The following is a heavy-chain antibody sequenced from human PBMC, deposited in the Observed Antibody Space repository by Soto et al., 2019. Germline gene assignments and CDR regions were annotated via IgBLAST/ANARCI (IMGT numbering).Heavy chain of an antibody. CDR3: AKDQGCSGGSCYPWYFDY. V-gene: IGHV3-30*18. CDR1: GFTFSSYG. D-gene: IGHD2-15*01. CDR2: IAYDGSNK. Sequence: QVQLVESGGGVVQPGRSLRLSCAASGFTFSSYGMHWVRQAPGKGLEWVAVIAYDGSNKYYADSVKGRFTISRDNSKNTLCLQMNSLRAEDTAVYYYAKDQGCSGGSCYPWYFDYWGQGTLVTVSS. J-gene: IGHJ4*02.